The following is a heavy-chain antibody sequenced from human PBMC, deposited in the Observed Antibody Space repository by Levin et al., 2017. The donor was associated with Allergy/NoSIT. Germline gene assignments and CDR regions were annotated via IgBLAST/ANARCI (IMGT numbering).Heavy chain of an antibody. Sequence: GESLKISCAASGFTFSSYAMSWVRQAPGKGLEWVSAISGSGGSTYYADSVKGRFTISRDNSKNTLYLQMNSLRAEDTAVYYCAKNTGSTGYSSSWYYFDYWGQGTLVTVSS. CDR1: GFTFSSYA. CDR3: AKNTGSTGYSSSWYYFDY. CDR2: ISGSGGST. D-gene: IGHD6-13*01. J-gene: IGHJ4*02. V-gene: IGHV3-23*01.